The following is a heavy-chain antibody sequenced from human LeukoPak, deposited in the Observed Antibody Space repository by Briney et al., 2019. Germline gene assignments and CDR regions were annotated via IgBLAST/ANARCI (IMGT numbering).Heavy chain of an antibody. V-gene: IGHV4-61*03. Sequence: SETLALTRAVSGASTTGGYYWTWIRPPPGKGLEWVGYLGNPNYNPSLKSRDTISQDRRKNHISLKLPSVTTADTRLYFCATYRGGGGGVGYWGQGTLVTVSS. D-gene: IGHD6-19*01. CDR1: GASTTGGYY. CDR2: LGNP. J-gene: IGHJ4*02. CDR3: ATYRGGGGGVGY.